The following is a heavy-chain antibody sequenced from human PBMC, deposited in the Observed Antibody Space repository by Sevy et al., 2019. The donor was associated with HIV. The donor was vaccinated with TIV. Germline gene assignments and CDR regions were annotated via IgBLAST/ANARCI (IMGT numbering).Heavy chain of an antibody. Sequence: GGSLRLSCTASGFTFSTYAMYWVRQAPGKGLEWVAVISDDGNNKDYADSVKGRFTVSRDNSKNTMYLQMNCLRAEDTAVYYCASHYYDSTGYYYPLDYWGQGTLVTVSS. CDR2: ISDDGNNK. D-gene: IGHD3-22*01. CDR1: GFTFSTYA. V-gene: IGHV3-30*04. CDR3: ASHYYDSTGYYYPLDY. J-gene: IGHJ4*02.